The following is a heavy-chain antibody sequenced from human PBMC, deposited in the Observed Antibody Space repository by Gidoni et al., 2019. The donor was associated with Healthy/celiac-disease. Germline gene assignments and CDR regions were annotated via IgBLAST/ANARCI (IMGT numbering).Heavy chain of an antibody. Sequence: QVQLQQWGAGLLKPSETLSLPCAVYGGSFSGYYWSWIRQPPGKGLEWIGEINHSGSTNYNPSLKSRVTISVDTSKNQFSLKLSSVTAADTAVYYCARVVRYYDSSLGWFDPWGQGTLVTVSS. CDR1: GGSFSGYY. J-gene: IGHJ5*02. D-gene: IGHD3-22*01. V-gene: IGHV4-34*01. CDR3: ARVVRYYDSSLGWFDP. CDR2: INHSGST.